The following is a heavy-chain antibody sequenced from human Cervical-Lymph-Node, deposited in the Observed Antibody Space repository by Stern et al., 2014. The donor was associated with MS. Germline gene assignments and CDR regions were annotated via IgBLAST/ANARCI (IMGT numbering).Heavy chain of an antibody. CDR2: ISFDGSNK. V-gene: IGHV3-30*18. J-gene: IGHJ4*02. Sequence: VQLVESGGGVVQPGRSLRLSCAASRFTFSNYGMHWVRQAPGEGLEWVAGISFDGSNKYYEDSVKGRFNIPRDNSKSMLYLQMNSLRVEDTAVYYCAKTGANSLFDYWGQGTLVIVSS. CDR3: AKTGANSLFDY. CDR1: RFTFSNYG. D-gene: IGHD2-21*01.